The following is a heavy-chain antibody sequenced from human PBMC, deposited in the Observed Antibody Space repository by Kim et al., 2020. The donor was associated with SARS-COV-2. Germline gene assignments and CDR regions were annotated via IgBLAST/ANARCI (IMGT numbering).Heavy chain of an antibody. V-gene: IGHV5-51*01. CDR3: ARLKNYDAFDI. Sequence: IYSPSFQGQVTLSAAKSISPAYLQWSSLKASDTAMYYCARLKNYDAFDIWGQGTMVTVSS. J-gene: IGHJ3*02.